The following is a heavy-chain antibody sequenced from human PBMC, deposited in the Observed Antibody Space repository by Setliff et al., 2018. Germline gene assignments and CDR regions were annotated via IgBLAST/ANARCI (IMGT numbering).Heavy chain of an antibody. J-gene: IGHJ4*02. V-gene: IGHV1-2*02. CDR3: TRSRGPRVVLAADFDF. Sequence: ASVKVSCKASGYTLTGHYIHWVRQAPGQGLEWMGWISPYSGESNYAQKFQDRLTVTADTSTKTTYMELRSLTSDDTAVYFCTRSRGPRVVLAADFDFWGQGTLVTVSS. CDR1: GYTLTGHY. CDR2: ISPYSGES. D-gene: IGHD3-16*01.